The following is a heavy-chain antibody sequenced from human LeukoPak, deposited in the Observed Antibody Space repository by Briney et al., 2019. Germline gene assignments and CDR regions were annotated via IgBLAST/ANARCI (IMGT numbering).Heavy chain of an antibody. V-gene: IGHV4-39*01. CDR3: XXXXXXXXXXSSSYQGYFQH. CDR2: LYYSGST. Sequence: SETLSLTCTVSGGSISRSSYYWGWIRQPPGKGLEWIGSLYYSGSTYYNPSLRSRVTISVDTSKNQFSLKLSSVTAADTAVYYXXXXXXXXXXXSSSYQGYFQHWGQGTLVTVSS. J-gene: IGHJ1*01. CDR1: GGSISRSSYY. D-gene: IGHD3-22*01.